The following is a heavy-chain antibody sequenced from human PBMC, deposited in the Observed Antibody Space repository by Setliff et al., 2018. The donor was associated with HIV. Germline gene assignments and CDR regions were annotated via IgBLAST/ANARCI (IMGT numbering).Heavy chain of an antibody. D-gene: IGHD3-3*01. CDR3: AGSWSGYPLSFGY. Sequence: PSETLSLTCTVSGGSISSGSYYWSWIRQPAGKGLEWIGRIYTSGSTNYNPSLKSRVTISVDTSKNQFSLKRSSVTAADTAVYYCAGSWSGYPLSFGYWGQGTLVTVSS. CDR2: IYTSGST. J-gene: IGHJ4*02. V-gene: IGHV4-61*02. CDR1: GGSISSGSYY.